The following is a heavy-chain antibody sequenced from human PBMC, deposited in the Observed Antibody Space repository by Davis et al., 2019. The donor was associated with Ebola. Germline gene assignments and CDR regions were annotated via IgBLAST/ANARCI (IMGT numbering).Heavy chain of an antibody. Sequence: GESLKISCAASGLDFSRSVLYWVRQAPGKGLEWVSASTESEADITYADSVKGRFTVSRDYSMNTVYLQCNSLRAEDTAVYYCAKLAVRGSYYGSDFWGRGTLVTVSS. J-gene: IGHJ4*02. CDR3: AKLAVRGSYYGSDF. CDR1: GLDFSRSV. V-gene: IGHV3-23*01. CDR2: STESEADI. D-gene: IGHD3-10*01.